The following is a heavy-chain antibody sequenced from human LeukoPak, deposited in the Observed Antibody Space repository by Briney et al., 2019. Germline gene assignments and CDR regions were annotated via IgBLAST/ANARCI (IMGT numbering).Heavy chain of an antibody. Sequence: PAGSLRLSCAASGFSLTNYWMHWVRQAPGKGLVWVSRIRTDGHDTGYADSVKGRFTISRDNAKNTLYLQINSLRDEDTAVYYCARDLVAGSGSLDYWGQGTLVTVSS. V-gene: IGHV3-74*01. J-gene: IGHJ4*02. D-gene: IGHD3-10*01. CDR2: IRTDGHDT. CDR3: ARDLVAGSGSLDY. CDR1: GFSLTNYW.